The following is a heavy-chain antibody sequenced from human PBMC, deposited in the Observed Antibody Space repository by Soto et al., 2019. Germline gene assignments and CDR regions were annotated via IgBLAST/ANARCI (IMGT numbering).Heavy chain of an antibody. D-gene: IGHD3-10*01. CDR2: ISYDGSNK. V-gene: IGHV3-30*18. J-gene: IGHJ4*02. CDR3: AKDEYYYGSGTFDY. CDR1: GFTFSSYG. Sequence: VGSLRLSCAASGFTFSSYGMHWVRQAPGKGLEWVAVISYDGSNKYYADSVKGRFTISRDNSKNTLYLQMSSLRAEDTAVYYCAKDEYYYGSGTFDYWGQGTLVTVPQ.